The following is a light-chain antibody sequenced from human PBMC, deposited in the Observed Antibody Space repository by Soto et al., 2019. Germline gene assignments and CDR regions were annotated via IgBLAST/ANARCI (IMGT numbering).Light chain of an antibody. CDR2: FDN. CDR1: SSNIGSGT. CDR3: ASWDGSLNGCV. Sequence: QSALTQPPSASGTPGQRVTISCSGSSSNIGSGTVSWYQQLPVTAPRLLIYFDNRRPSGVPDRFTGSRSGNSASLAISGLQSEDEADYHCASWDGSLNGCVFGGGTKLTVL. J-gene: IGLJ2*01. V-gene: IGLV1-44*01.